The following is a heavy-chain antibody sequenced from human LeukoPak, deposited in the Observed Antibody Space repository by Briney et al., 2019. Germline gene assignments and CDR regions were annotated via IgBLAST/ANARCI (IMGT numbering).Heavy chain of an antibody. Sequence: SETLSLACTVSGGSISSSSYYWGWIRQPPGKGLEWIGSIYYSGSTYYNPSLKSRVTISVDTSKNQFSLKLSSVTAADTAVYYCASVQRIQVSFDYWGQGTLVTVSS. J-gene: IGHJ4*02. CDR3: ASVQRIQVSFDY. CDR2: IYYSGST. V-gene: IGHV4-39*01. D-gene: IGHD5-18*01. CDR1: GGSISSSSYY.